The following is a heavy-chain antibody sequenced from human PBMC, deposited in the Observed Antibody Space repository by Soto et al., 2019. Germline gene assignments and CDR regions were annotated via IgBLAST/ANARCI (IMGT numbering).Heavy chain of an antibody. J-gene: IGHJ4*02. CDR2: ISGSNNNI. D-gene: IGHD2-21*02. Sequence: GGSLRLSCAASGFTFSSDWMHWVRQAPGKGLEWISKISGSNNNIYYADSVRGRFTISRDNAKNSLYLQMNSLRAEDTAIYYCASERLCGADCYFFDNWGQGTQVTVSS. V-gene: IGHV3-48*04. CDR1: GFTFSSDW. CDR3: ASERLCGADCYFFDN.